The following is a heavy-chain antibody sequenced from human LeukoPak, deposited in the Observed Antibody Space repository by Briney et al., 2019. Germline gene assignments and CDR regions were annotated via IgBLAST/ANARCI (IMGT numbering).Heavy chain of an antibody. V-gene: IGHV1-69*01. CDR3: ARVVMATINYYYYYMDV. CDR1: GGTFSSYA. D-gene: IGHD5-24*01. Sequence: ASVKVSCKASGGTFSSYAISWVRQAPGQGLEWMGGIIPIFGTANYAQKFQGRVTITADESTSTAYTELSSLRSEDTAVYYCARVVMATINYYYYYMDVWGKGTTVTVSS. J-gene: IGHJ6*03. CDR2: IIPIFGTA.